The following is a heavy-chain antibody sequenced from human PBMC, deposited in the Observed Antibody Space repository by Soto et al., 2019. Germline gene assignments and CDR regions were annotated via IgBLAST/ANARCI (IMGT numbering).Heavy chain of an antibody. CDR2: IIPILGIA. CDR1: GGTFSSYT. V-gene: IGHV1-69*02. J-gene: IGHJ6*02. Sequence: ASVKVSCKASGGTFSSYTISWVRQAPGQGLEWMGRIIPILGIANYAQKFQGRVTITADKSTSTAYMELSSLRSEGTAVYYCARVRSSGWYGVDYYGMDVWGQGTTVTVSS. D-gene: IGHD6-19*01. CDR3: ARVRSSGWYGVDYYGMDV.